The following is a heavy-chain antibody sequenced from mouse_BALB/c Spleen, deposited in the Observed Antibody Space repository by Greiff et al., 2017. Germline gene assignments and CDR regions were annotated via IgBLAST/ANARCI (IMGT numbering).Heavy chain of an antibody. Sequence: DVKLQESGPGLVKPSQSLSLTCTVTGYSITSDYAWNWIRQFPGNKLEWMGYISYSGSTSYNPSLKSRISITRDTSKNQFFLQLNSVTTEDTATYYCARGVGSYGNSLYAMDYWGQGTSVTVSS. J-gene: IGHJ4*01. CDR2: ISYSGST. CDR3: ARGVGSYGNSLYAMDY. CDR1: GYSITSDYA. D-gene: IGHD2-1*01. V-gene: IGHV3-2*02.